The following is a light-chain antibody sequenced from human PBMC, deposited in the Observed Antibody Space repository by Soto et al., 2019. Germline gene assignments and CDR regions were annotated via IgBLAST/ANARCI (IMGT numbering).Light chain of an antibody. CDR1: QDISNY. J-gene: IGKJ4*01. V-gene: IGKV1-33*01. CDR2: DAS. CDR3: QQYDNLPLT. Sequence: DIQMTQSPSSQSASVGDRVTITCQASQDISNYLNWYQQKPGKDPKLLIYDASKLETGVPSRFSGSGSGTDFTFTISSLQPEDIATYYRQQYDNLPLTFGGGTKVEIK.